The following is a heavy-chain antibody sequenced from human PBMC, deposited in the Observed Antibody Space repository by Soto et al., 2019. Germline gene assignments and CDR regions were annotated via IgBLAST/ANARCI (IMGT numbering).Heavy chain of an antibody. CDR1: GFTFDNFA. D-gene: IGHD4-17*01. CDR3: ASVDYGDEVYDY. V-gene: IGHV3-30-3*01. CDR2: VSHDGAIK. J-gene: IGHJ4*02. Sequence: QMELVESGGGVVQPGRSLRLSCTPSGFTFDNFAMHWVRQAPGKGLEWVAVVSHDGAIKHYAESVRGRLTISRDNSRDTLSLQMNSLRPEDTAVYYCASVDYGDEVYDYWGQGTLVTVSS.